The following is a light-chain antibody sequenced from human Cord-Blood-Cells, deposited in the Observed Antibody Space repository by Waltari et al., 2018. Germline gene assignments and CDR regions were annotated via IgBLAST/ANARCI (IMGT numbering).Light chain of an antibody. CDR1: QSISSW. CDR3: QHYNSYSWT. Sequence: DIQMTQSPSTLSASVGGRVTITCRASQSISSWLAWYQQKPGKAPKLLIYGASSLESGVPSRFSGSGSGTEFTLTISRLQPDDFATYYCQHYNSYSWTFGQGTKVEIK. CDR2: GAS. J-gene: IGKJ1*01. V-gene: IGKV1-5*01.